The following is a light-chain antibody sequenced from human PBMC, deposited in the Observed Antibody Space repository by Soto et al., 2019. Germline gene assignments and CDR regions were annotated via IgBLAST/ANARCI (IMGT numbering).Light chain of an antibody. CDR2: QVS. V-gene: IGKV2-30*01. CDR3: MQGTHWPRT. Sequence: DVVMTQSPLSLPVTLGQPASISCRSRQSLVYSDGDTYLNWFQQRPGQSPGRLMYQVSNRDSKGPDRFCGSGSGTDFTQTINRVDAEDVGVYYCMQGTHWPRTVGQGTKVDIK. J-gene: IGKJ1*01. CDR1: QSLVYSDGDTY.